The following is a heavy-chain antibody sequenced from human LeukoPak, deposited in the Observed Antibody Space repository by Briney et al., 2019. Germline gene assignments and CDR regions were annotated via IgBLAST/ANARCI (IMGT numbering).Heavy chain of an antibody. J-gene: IGHJ4*02. V-gene: IGHV3-64*02. CDR2: ISSNGGST. CDR1: GFTFSSYA. D-gene: IGHD3-22*01. Sequence: PGGSLRLSCAASGFTFSSYAMHWVRQAPGKGLEYVSAISSNGGSTYYADSVKGRFTISRDNSKNTLYLQMGSLRAEDMAVYYCARAPGYYDSSGYIWGQGTLVTVSP. CDR3: ARAPGYYDSSGYI.